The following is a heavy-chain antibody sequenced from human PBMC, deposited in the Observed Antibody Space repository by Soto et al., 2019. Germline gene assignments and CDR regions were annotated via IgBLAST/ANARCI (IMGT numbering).Heavy chain of an antibody. CDR2: IYYSGST. V-gene: IGHV4-30-4*01. D-gene: IGHD3-22*01. J-gene: IGHJ4*02. Sequence: QVQLQESGPGLVKPSQTLSLTCTVSGGSISSGDYYWSWIRQPPGKGLEWIGYIYYSGSTYYNPSLKSRVTLSVDTSKNQFSLKLSSVTAADTAVYYCATSLPFYYDSSGYYYIGYWGQGTLVTVSS. CDR3: ATSLPFYYDSSGYYYIGY. CDR1: GGSISSGDYY.